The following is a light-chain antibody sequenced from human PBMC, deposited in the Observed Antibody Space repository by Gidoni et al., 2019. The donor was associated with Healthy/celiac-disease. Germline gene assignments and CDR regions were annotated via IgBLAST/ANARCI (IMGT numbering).Light chain of an antibody. J-gene: IGKJ1*01. CDR3: KKSYSTPPEGT. CDR2: AAS. Sequence: IQMTQSPSSLSASVGDRVTITCRASQSISSDLNWYQQKPGKAPKLLIYAASSLQSGVPSRFSGSGAGTDFTITISSLQTEDFATYYCKKSYSTPPEGTFXXXTKVEIK. CDR1: QSISSD. V-gene: IGKV1-39*01.